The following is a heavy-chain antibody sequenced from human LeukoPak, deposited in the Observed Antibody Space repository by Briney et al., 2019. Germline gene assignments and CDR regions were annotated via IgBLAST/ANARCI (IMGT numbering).Heavy chain of an antibody. CDR1: GYTFTSYD. J-gene: IGHJ6*03. V-gene: IGHV1-8*03. D-gene: IGHD3-10*01. CDR2: MNPNSGNT. CDR3: ARGQRGITMVRGAYYYYYYYMDV. Sequence: ASVKVSCKASGYTFTSYDINWVRQATGQGLEWMGWMNPNSGNTGYAQKFQGRVTITRNTSISTAYMELSSLRSEDTAVYYCARGQRGITMVRGAYYYYYYYMDVWGKGTTVTVSS.